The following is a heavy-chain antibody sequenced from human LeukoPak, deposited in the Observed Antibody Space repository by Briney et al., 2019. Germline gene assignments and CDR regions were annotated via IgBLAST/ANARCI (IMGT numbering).Heavy chain of an antibody. CDR2: IRTKTNSYAT. CDR3: TRFTTMGFDV. V-gene: IGHV3-73*01. Sequence: GGSLRLSCAASGFTFSGSSMHWVRQASGKGLEWVGRIRTKTNSYATAYAASVKGKFTISRDDSKNTAYLQMNSLKTEDTAVYYCTRFTTMGFDVWGQGTIVIVS. D-gene: IGHD3-10*01. J-gene: IGHJ3*01. CDR1: GFTFSGSS.